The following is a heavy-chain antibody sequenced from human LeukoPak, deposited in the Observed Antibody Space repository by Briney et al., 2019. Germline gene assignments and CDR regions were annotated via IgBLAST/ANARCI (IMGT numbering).Heavy chain of an antibody. Sequence: GGSLRLSCAASGLTFSSYSMNWVRQAPGKGLEWVSSISSSSYIYYADSVKGRFTISRDNAKNSLYLQMNSLRAEDTAVYYCARDLIAAAGTGNKDYWGQGTLVTVSS. CDR1: GLTFSSYS. V-gene: IGHV3-21*01. D-gene: IGHD6-13*01. J-gene: IGHJ4*02. CDR2: ISSSSYI. CDR3: ARDLIAAAGTGNKDY.